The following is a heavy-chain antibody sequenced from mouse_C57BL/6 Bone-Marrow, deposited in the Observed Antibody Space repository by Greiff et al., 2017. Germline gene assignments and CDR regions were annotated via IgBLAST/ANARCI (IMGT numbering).Heavy chain of an antibody. J-gene: IGHJ3*01. CDR1: GYTFTSYW. CDR3: ARHYYGSSPGYY. Sequence: QVQLQQPGAELVRPGTSVKLSCKASGYTFTSYWMHWVKQRPGQGLEWIGVIDPSDSYTNYNQKFKGKATLTVDTSSSTAYMQLSSLTSEDSAVYYCARHYYGSSPGYYWGQGTLVTVSA. V-gene: IGHV1-59*01. CDR2: IDPSDSYT. D-gene: IGHD1-1*01.